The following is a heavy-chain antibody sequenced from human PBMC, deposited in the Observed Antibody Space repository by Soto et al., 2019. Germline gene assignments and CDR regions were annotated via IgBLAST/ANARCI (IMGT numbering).Heavy chain of an antibody. J-gene: IGHJ5*02. Sequence: GASVKVSCKASGYTFTSYDINWVRQATGQGLEWMGWMNPNSGNTGYAQKFQGRVTMTRNTSISTAYMELSSLRSEDTAVYYCARGPTYYDFWSGYYRSSWFDPWGQGTQVTVSS. CDR1: GYTFTSYD. CDR3: ARGPTYYDFWSGYYRSSWFDP. CDR2: MNPNSGNT. D-gene: IGHD3-3*01. V-gene: IGHV1-8*01.